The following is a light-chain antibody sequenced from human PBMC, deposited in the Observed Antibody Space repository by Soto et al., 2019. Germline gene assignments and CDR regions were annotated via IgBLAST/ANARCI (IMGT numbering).Light chain of an antibody. J-gene: IGLJ2*01. V-gene: IGLV2-8*01. CDR2: EVS. CDR1: SSDVGGYNY. Sequence: QSLLTQPPSASGSPGQSVTISCTGTSSDVGGYNYVSWYQQHPGKAPKLMIYEVSKRPSGVPDRFSGSKSGNTASLTVSGLQAEDEADYYCSSYAGSNMVVFGGGTKLTVL. CDR3: SSYAGSNMVV.